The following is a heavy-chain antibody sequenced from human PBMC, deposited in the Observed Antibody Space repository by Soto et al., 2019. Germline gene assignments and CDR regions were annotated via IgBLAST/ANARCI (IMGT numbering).Heavy chain of an antibody. D-gene: IGHD7-27*01. V-gene: IGHV4-30-4*01. Sequence: QVQLQEPGPRLVEPSQTLSLTCTVSGGSISSNYYYWSWIRQSPGTGLEWIGHIYDSGNTYSNPALKXRXTXSXXMSRNQFSRKLSSVTAADTAVYYCARGPNGDKVDYWGQGTLVTVSS. CDR3: ARGPNGDKVDY. CDR1: GGSISSNYYY. J-gene: IGHJ4*02. CDR2: IYDSGNT.